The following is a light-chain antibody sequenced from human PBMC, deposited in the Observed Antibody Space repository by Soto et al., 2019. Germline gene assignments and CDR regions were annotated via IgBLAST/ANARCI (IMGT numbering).Light chain of an antibody. CDR2: DVS. J-gene: IGLJ1*01. CDR3: SSFTSSSAYV. V-gene: IGLV2-14*01. CDR1: SIDVGGYNY. Sequence: QSALTQPASVSGSPGQSITISFTGTSIDVGGYNYVSWYQQHPGKAPKPMIYDVSNRPSGVSNRFSGSKSGNTASLTTSGLQAEDEADYYCSSFTSSSAYVFGTGTKVTVL.